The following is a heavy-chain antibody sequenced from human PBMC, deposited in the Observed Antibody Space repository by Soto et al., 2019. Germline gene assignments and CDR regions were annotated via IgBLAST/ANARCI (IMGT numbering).Heavy chain of an antibody. Sequence: QVQLVQSGAEVKKPGSSVKVSCKASGGTFSSYAISWVRQAPGQGLEWMGGVIPIFGTANYAQKFQGRVTITADECTSTACMELSSLRSEGTAVYYCATFRDSSGDYSFDYWGQGTLVTVSS. V-gene: IGHV1-69*01. CDR3: ATFRDSSGDYSFDY. J-gene: IGHJ4*02. D-gene: IGHD3-22*01. CDR1: GGTFSSYA. CDR2: VIPIFGTA.